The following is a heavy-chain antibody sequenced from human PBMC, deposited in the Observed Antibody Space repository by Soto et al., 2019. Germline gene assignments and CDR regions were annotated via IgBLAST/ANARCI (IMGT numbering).Heavy chain of an antibody. V-gene: IGHV4-39*01. Sequence: QLQLQESGPRLVKPSETLSLTCTVSGGSIIISNYYWGWIRQPPGKGLEWIASISFGRSTFYNPSLKSRVTISVDTANNQFSLEVTSVTAADTAVYYCARRPSYYNSSAYHAWFDPWGQGARVTVSS. CDR3: ARRPSYYNSSAYHAWFDP. CDR1: GGSIIISNYY. CDR2: ISFGRST. J-gene: IGHJ5*02. D-gene: IGHD3-22*01.